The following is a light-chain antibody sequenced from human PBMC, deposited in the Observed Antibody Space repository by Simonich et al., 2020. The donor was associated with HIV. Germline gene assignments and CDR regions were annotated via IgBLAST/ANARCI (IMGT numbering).Light chain of an antibody. CDR1: RSNIGSNY. J-gene: IGLJ2*01. Sequence: QSVLTQPPSASGTPGQRVTISCSGSRSNIGSNYVHWYQQLPGTAPKLLIYGNSQRPSGGPDRFSGSKSGTSASLAISGLRSEDEADYYCCSYAGSSTYVVFGGGTKLTVL. CDR3: CSYAGSSTYVV. V-gene: IGLV1-47*01. CDR2: GNS.